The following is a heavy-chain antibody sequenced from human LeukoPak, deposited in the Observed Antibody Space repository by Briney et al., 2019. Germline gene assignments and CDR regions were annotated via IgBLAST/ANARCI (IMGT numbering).Heavy chain of an antibody. CDR1: GGTFSSYA. D-gene: IGHD2-15*01. CDR3: ARDDCSGGSCYSPRAFDI. J-gene: IGHJ3*02. CDR2: IIPIFGTA. Sequence: EASVKVSCKASGGTFSSYAISWVRQAPGQGLEWMGEIIPIFGTANYAQKFQGRVTITADESTSTAYMELSSLRSEDTAVYYCARDDCSGGSCYSPRAFDIWGQGTMVTVSS. V-gene: IGHV1-69*01.